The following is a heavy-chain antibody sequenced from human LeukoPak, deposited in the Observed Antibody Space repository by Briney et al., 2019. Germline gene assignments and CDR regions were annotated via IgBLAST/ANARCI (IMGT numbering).Heavy chain of an antibody. CDR2: INPNSGGT. Sequence: GASVKVSCTASGYTFTAYYMHWVRQAPGQGLEWMGWINPNSGGTNYAQKFQGRVTMTRDTSISTAYMELSRLRSDDTAVYYCAQGDMITFGGVIVSLHFDYWGQGTLVTVSS. V-gene: IGHV1-2*02. CDR1: GYTFTAYY. D-gene: IGHD3-16*02. CDR3: AQGDMITFGGVIVSLHFDY. J-gene: IGHJ4*02.